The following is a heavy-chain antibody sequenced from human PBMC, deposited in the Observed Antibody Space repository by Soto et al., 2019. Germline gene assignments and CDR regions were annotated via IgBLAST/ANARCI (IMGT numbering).Heavy chain of an antibody. CDR2: VYNSGST. CDR1: GGSVSGGSYC. V-gene: IGHV4-61*01. CDR3: AIVPLTNYFDL. J-gene: IGHJ2*01. D-gene: IGHD3-9*01. Sequence: QVQLQESGPGLVKPSETLSLTCTVSGGSVSGGSYCWSWILQPQGKGLECIGYVYNSGSTTYNPSLRSRVTISVDTYKNQFSLGLRSVNAADTAVYDCAIVPLTNYFDLWGRGTLVTVSS.